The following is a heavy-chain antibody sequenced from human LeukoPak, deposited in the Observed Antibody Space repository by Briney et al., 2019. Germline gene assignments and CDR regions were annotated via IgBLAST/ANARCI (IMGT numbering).Heavy chain of an antibody. Sequence: ASVKVSCKASGYTFTSYDINWVRQATGQGLEWMGWMNPNSGNTGYAQKFQGRVTITRNTSISTAYMELSSLRSEDTAVYYCARGLRSIAARNYYYYYMDVWGKGTTVTVSS. CDR1: GYTFTSYD. V-gene: IGHV1-8*03. CDR2: MNPNSGNT. CDR3: ARGLRSIAARNYYYYYMDV. J-gene: IGHJ6*03. D-gene: IGHD6-6*01.